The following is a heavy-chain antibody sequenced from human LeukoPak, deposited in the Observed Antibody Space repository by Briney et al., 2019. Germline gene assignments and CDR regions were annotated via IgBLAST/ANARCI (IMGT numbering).Heavy chain of an antibody. CDR2: MNPNSGNT. D-gene: IGHD3-3*01. CDR3: ARTQVVTIFGVVIYYYYYYMDV. J-gene: IGHJ6*03. CDR1: GYTFTSYD. V-gene: IGHV1-8*01. Sequence: ASVKVSCKASGYTFTSYDINWVRQATGQGLEWMGWMNPNSGNTGYAQKFQGRVTMTRNTSISTAYMELSSLRSEDTAVYYCARTQVVTIFGVVIYYYYYYMDVWGKGTTVTVSS.